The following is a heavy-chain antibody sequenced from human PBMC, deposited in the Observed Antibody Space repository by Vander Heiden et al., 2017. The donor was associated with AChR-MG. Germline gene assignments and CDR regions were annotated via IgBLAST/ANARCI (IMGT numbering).Heavy chain of an antibody. Sequence: QVPLQQWGAGLLKPSETLSLTCAVYGGSFSGYYWSWIRQPPGKGLEWIGEINHSGSTNYNPSLKSRVTISVDTSKNQFSLKLSSVTAADTAVYYCARELDYRPRYLTFHYYGMDVWGQGTTVTVSS. J-gene: IGHJ6*02. CDR3: ARELDYRPRYLTFHYYGMDV. D-gene: IGHD4-17*01. V-gene: IGHV4-34*01. CDR1: GGSFSGYY. CDR2: INHSGST.